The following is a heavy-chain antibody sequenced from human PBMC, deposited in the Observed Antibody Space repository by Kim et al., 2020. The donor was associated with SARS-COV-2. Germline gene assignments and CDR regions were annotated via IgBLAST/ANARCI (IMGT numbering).Heavy chain of an antibody. CDR2: INHSGST. CDR1: GGSFSGYY. Sequence: SETLSLTCAVYGGSFSGYYWSWIRQPPGKGLEWIGEINHSGSTNYNPSLKSRVTISVDTSKNQFSLKLSSVTAADTAVYYCARVPSHYYDSSGSNWFDPWGQGTLVTVSS. V-gene: IGHV4-34*01. CDR3: ARVPSHYYDSSGSNWFDP. D-gene: IGHD3-22*01. J-gene: IGHJ5*02.